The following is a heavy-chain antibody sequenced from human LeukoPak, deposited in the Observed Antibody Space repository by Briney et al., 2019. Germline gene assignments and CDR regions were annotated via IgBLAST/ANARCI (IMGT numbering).Heavy chain of an antibody. J-gene: IGHJ4*02. V-gene: IGHV1-69*13. CDR2: IIPIFGTA. CDR1: GGTFSSYA. Sequence: ASVKVSCRASGGTFSSYAISWVRQAPGQGLEWMGGIIPIFGTANYAQKFQGRVTITADESTSTAYMELSSLRSEDTAVYYCARDPIGRYSYGYNSWGQGTLVTVSS. CDR3: ARDPIGRYSYGYNS. D-gene: IGHD5-18*01.